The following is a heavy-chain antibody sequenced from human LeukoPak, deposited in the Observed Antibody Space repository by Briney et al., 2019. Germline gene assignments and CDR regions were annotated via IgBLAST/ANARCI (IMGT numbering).Heavy chain of an antibody. CDR2: INHSGST. CDR3: ASNLVGASDYYFDY. D-gene: IGHD1-26*01. CDR1: GGSFSGYY. Sequence: SETLSLTCAVYGGSFSGYYWRWIRQPPGKGLEWIGEINHSGSTNYNPSLKSRVTISVDTSKNQFSLKLSSVTAADTAVYYCASNLVGASDYYFDYWGQGTLVTVSS. V-gene: IGHV4-34*01. J-gene: IGHJ4*02.